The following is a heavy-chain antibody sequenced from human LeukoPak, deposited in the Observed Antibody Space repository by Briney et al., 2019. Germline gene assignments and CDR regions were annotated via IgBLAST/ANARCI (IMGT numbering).Heavy chain of an antibody. V-gene: IGHV4-59*01. J-gene: IGHJ4*02. Sequence: SETLSLTCTVSDGSMSNYYWSWIRQPPGKGLEWIGHIYYSGSTTYNPSLKSRVTMSVDTSKNQFSLKLRSVTAADTDLYYCARIYNSSQWLAPGDHWGQGTLVTVSS. CDR3: ARIYNSSQWLAPGDH. CDR1: DGSMSNYY. CDR2: IYYSGST. D-gene: IGHD6-19*01.